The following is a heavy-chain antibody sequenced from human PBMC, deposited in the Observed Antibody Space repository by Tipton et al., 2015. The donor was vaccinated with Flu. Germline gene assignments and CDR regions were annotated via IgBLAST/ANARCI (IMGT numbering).Heavy chain of an antibody. D-gene: IGHD3-22*01. CDR2: ISVYNGDT. V-gene: IGHV1-18*04. CDR3: ARGGPFYYDTSGFLGY. CDR1: GYTFTSFG. J-gene: IGHJ4*02. Sequence: QSGAEVKRPGASVKVSCKASGYTFTSFGVTWVRQAPGQGLEWMGWISVYNGDTRYAHNLQGRVTMTTDTSTSTAYMELRSLRSDDTAVYYCARGGPFYYDTSGFLGYWGQGTLVTVSS.